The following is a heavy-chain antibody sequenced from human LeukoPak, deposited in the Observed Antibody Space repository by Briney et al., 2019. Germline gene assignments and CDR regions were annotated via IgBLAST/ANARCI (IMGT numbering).Heavy chain of an antibody. V-gene: IGHV3-11*06. D-gene: IGHD3-22*01. CDR2: ISTSGRYT. J-gene: IGHJ4*02. CDR3: ARVASITMICDF. CDR1: GFTFSDYY. Sequence: GGSLRLSCAASGFTFSDYYMSWIRQAPGKGPEWVSYISTSGRYTNYTDSVKGRFTISRDNAKNSLFLQMNSLRAEDTAVYYCARVASITMICDFWGQGTLVTVSS.